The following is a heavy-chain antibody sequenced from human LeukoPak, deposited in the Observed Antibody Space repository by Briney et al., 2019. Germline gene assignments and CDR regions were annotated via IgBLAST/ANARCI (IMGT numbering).Heavy chain of an antibody. J-gene: IGHJ3*02. V-gene: IGHV4-31*03. CDR1: GGSISSGGYY. Sequence: SQTLSLTCTVSGGSISSGGYYWSWIRQHPGKGLEWIGYIYYSGSTYYNPSLKSRVTISVDTSKNQFSLKLSSVTAADTAVYYCARGDADAFDIWGQGTMVTVSS. CDR3: ARGDADAFDI. CDR2: IYYSGST.